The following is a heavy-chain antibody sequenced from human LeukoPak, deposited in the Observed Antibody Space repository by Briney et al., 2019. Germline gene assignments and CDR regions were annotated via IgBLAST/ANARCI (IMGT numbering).Heavy chain of an antibody. D-gene: IGHD3-22*01. V-gene: IGHV3-33*01. J-gene: IGHJ4*02. CDR3: AHSSGYP. Sequence: PGRCLRLSCAASGFTFSSYGMHWVRQAPGKGLEWVAVIWYDGTNKYYADSVKGRFTISRDNSKNTLYLQMNSLRAEDTAVYYCAHSSGYPWGQGTLVTVSS. CDR2: IWYDGTNK. CDR1: GFTFSSYG.